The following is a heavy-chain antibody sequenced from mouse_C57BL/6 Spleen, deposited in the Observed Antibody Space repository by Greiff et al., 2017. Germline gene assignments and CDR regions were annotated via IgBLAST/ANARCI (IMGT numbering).Heavy chain of an antibody. J-gene: IGHJ4*01. Sequence: VQLQQSGAELAKPGASVKLSCKASGYTFTSYWIHWVKQRPGQGLEWIGYINPSSGYTKYNQKLKDKATLTADKSSSTAYMQLSSLTYEDSAVYYCARPVPFTTVVATGAMDYWGQGTSVTVSS. CDR1: GYTFTSYW. CDR2: INPSSGYT. D-gene: IGHD1-1*01. V-gene: IGHV1-7*01. CDR3: ARPVPFTTVVATGAMDY.